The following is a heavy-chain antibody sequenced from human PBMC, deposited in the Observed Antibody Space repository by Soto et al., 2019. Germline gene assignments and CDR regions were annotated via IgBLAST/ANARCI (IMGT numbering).Heavy chain of an antibody. D-gene: IGHD6-13*01. J-gene: IGHJ5*02. Sequence: QVQLQESGPGLVKPSETLSLTCTVSGGSVSSGSYYWSWIRQPPGKGLEWIGYIYYSGSTNYNPSLKSRVTISVDTSNNQFSLKLSSVTAADTAVYYCARGVGIAAAGIYHNWFDPWGQGTLVTVSS. CDR3: ARGVGIAAAGIYHNWFDP. CDR2: IYYSGST. CDR1: GGSVSSGSYY. V-gene: IGHV4-61*01.